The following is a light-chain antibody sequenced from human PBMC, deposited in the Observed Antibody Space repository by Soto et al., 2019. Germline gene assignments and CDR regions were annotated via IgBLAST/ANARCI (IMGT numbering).Light chain of an antibody. Sequence: EIVLTQSPGTLSLSPGERATLSCRASQSVSSNYLAWYQQRPGQAPRLLIYDASSRATGVPDRFSGSGSGTDFTLTISRLEPEDFAVYYCHQYGGSPGTLGQGTKGEIK. CDR3: HQYGGSPGT. V-gene: IGKV3-20*01. CDR2: DAS. J-gene: IGKJ1*01. CDR1: QSVSSNY.